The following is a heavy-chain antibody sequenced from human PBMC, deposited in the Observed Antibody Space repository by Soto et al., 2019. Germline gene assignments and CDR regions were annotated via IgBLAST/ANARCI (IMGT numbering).Heavy chain of an antibody. D-gene: IGHD3-10*01. J-gene: IGHJ4*02. Sequence: SETLSLTCTVSGGSISSGDYYWSWIRQPPGKGLEWIGYIYYSGSTYYNPSLKSRVTISVDTSKHPFSLKLSSVTAADTAVYYCARVIRGDYYGSGSYSYYFDYWGQGTLVTVS. CDR1: GGSISSGDYY. CDR2: IYYSGST. CDR3: ARVIRGDYYGSGSYSYYFDY. V-gene: IGHV4-30-4*01.